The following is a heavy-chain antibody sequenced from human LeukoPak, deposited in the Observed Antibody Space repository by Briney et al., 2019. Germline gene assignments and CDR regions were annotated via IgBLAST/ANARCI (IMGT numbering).Heavy chain of an antibody. CDR1: GYTFTSYY. CDR3: ARDPIRGIAAAGDAFDI. Sequence: ASVKVSCKASGYTFTSYYMHWVRQAPGQGLEWMGIINPSGGSTSYAQKFQGRVTMTRDTSTSTVYMELSSLRSEDTAVYYCARDPIRGIAAAGDAFDIWGQGTMVTVSS. V-gene: IGHV1-46*01. D-gene: IGHD6-13*01. CDR2: INPSGGST. J-gene: IGHJ3*02.